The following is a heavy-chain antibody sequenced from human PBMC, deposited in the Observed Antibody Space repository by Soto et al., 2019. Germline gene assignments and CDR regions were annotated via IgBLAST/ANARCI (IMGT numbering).Heavy chain of an antibody. Sequence: QVQLVQSGAEVKKPGSSVKVSCKASGGTFSTYAISWMRQAPGQGLEWMGGIIPISGTANYAQKFQGRVTIIADESTSTAYMELSNLRSEDTAVYYCARGKGVAAAGTWDYWGQGTLVTVSS. V-gene: IGHV1-69*12. CDR1: GGTFSTYA. CDR3: ARGKGVAAAGTWDY. J-gene: IGHJ4*02. CDR2: IIPISGTA. D-gene: IGHD6-13*01.